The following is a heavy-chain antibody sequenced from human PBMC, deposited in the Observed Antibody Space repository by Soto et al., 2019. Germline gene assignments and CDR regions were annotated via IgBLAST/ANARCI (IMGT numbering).Heavy chain of an antibody. D-gene: IGHD4-4*01. Sequence: PSETLSLTCTVSGGSISSVDYYWVWVRQPPGKGLEWIGNIYYSGGTYYNSSLESRVSISVDTSKNQFFLRVTSVTAADTALYYCARLGYSKYPRAGQDLDLWGQGTLVTVSS. CDR3: ARLGYSKYPRAGQDLDL. J-gene: IGHJ4*02. CDR2: IYYSGGT. V-gene: IGHV4-39*01. CDR1: GGSISSVDYY.